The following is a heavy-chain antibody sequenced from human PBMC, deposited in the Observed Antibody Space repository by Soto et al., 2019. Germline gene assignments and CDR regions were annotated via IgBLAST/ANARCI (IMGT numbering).Heavy chain of an antibody. V-gene: IGHV3-23*01. Sequence: PSLSLAASEFTCRASTIAWIRQAPGKRGEWLSGMRCSGGSAGDTDSARGRHTISRETTSKTLYLPMYGLTADDTAVYFCARGASFSCAWYYDSWGQGTLVTVSS. J-gene: IGHJ4*02. D-gene: IGHD2-2*01. CDR2: MRCSGGSA. CDR3: ARGASFSCAWYYDS. CDR1: EFTCRAST.